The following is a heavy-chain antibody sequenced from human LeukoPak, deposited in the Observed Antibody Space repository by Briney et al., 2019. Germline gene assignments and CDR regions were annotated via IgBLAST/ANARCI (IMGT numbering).Heavy chain of an antibody. CDR1: GFTFNRHW. D-gene: IGHD3-16*01. V-gene: IGHV3-7*03. CDR2: IKQDGSQI. J-gene: IGHJ4*02. Sequence: GGSLRLSCAASGFTFNRHWMSWVRQAPGKGLEWVASIKQDGSQIHYVDSVKGRFTISRDNSKNTLYLQMNSLRAEDTAVYYCTREVWGSFGYWGQGALVTVSS. CDR3: TREVWGSFGY.